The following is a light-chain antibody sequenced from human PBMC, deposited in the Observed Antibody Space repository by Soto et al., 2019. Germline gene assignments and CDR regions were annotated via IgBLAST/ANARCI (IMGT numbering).Light chain of an antibody. V-gene: IGKV3-20*01. Sequence: EIVLTQSPGTLSLSPWERATLSCRASQSVSSSYLAWYQQKPGQAPRLLIYGASSRATGIPDRFSGSGSGTDFTLTISRLEPEDFAVYNCQQYGTSPPTLGQGTKVDIK. CDR3: QQYGTSPPT. J-gene: IGKJ1*01. CDR1: QSVSSSY. CDR2: GAS.